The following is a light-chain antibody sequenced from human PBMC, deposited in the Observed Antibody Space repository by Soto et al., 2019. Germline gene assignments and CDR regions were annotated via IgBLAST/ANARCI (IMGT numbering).Light chain of an antibody. CDR1: QSVKTY. CDR2: GAS. CDR3: QQYNTWPPRYT. V-gene: IGKV3-15*01. J-gene: IGKJ2*01. Sequence: EIVMTQSPATLSVSPGGRATLSCRASQSVKTYLAWYQQRPGQPPRLLIYGASTRATDIPARFSGSGSGPEFSLNISSLQSEDFAVYFCQQYNTWPPRYTFGQGTKLEI.